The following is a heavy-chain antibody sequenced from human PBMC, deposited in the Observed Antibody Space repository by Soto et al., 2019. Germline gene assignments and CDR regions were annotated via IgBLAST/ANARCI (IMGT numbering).Heavy chain of an antibody. V-gene: IGHV4-34*01. CDR3: ARGRGYSYGYVYYYYYGMDV. CDR2: INHSGST. CDR1: GGSFSCYY. D-gene: IGHD5-18*01. Sequence: PSETLSLTCAVYGGSFSCYYWSWIRQAPGKGLEWIGEINHSGSTNYNPSLKSRVTISVDTSKNQFSLKLSSVTAADTAVYYCARGRGYSYGYVYYYYYGMDVWGQGTTVTVSS. J-gene: IGHJ6*02.